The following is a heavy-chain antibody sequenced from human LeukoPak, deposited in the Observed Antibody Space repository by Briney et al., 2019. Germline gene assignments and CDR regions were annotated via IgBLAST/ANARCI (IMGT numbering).Heavy chain of an antibody. V-gene: IGHV4-39*01. J-gene: IGHJ4*02. CDR3: ATIQLWFAGTPN. CDR2: LYYGGNT. CDR1: GGPISSSNYY. D-gene: IGHD5-18*01. Sequence: PSETLSLTCTVSGGPISSSNYYWGWIRQSPGKGLEWIGSLYYGGNTYYNPSLKSRVTISVDTSKNQFSLRLTSVTAADTAVYYCATIQLWFAGTPNWGQGTLVIVSS.